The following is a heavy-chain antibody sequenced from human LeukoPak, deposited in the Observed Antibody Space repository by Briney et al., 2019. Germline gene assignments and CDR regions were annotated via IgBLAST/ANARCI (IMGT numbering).Heavy chain of an antibody. D-gene: IGHD6-13*01. CDR2: ISAYNGNT. CDR3: ASKEAAAGTGDYYYYGMDV. V-gene: IGHV1-18*01. Sequence: ASVKVSCKASGYTFTSHGISWVRQAPRQGLEWMGWISAYNGNTNYAQKLQGRVTMTTDTSTSTAYMELRSLRSDDTAVYYCASKEAAAGTGDYYYYGMDVWGQGTTVTVSS. CDR1: GYTFTSHG. J-gene: IGHJ6*02.